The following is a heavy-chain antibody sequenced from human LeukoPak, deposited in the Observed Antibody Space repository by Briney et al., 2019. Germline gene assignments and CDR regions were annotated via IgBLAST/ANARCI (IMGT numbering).Heavy chain of an antibody. V-gene: IGHV1-2*02. J-gene: IGHJ4*02. D-gene: IGHD2-15*01. Sequence: ASVKVSCKASGYTFTGYYMHWVRQAPGQGLEWMGWINPNSGDTDYAQKFQGRVTMTRDTSISTAYMELRSLRYDDTAVYYCARGGGRAHFDYWGQGTPVTVSS. CDR3: ARGGGRAHFDY. CDR1: GYTFTGYY. CDR2: INPNSGDT.